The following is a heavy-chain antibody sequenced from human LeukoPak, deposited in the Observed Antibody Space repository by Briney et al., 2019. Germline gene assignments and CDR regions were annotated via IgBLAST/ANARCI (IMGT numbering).Heavy chain of an antibody. CDR1: GFTFSSYW. D-gene: IGHD3-10*01. Sequence: GGSLRLSCAASGFTFSSYWMSWVRQAPGKGLEWVANIKQDGSEKYYVDSVKGRFTISRDNAKNSLYLQMNSLRAEDTAVYYCARDKASELLWFGELLSRGNWFDPWGQGTLVTVSS. CDR2: IKQDGSEK. J-gene: IGHJ5*02. V-gene: IGHV3-7*01. CDR3: ARDKASELLWFGELLSRGNWFDP.